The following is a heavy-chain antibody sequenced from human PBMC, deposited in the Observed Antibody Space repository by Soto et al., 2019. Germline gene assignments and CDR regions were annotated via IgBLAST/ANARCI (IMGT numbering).Heavy chain of an antibody. J-gene: IGHJ4*02. D-gene: IGHD6-13*01. V-gene: IGHV3-11*01. CDR3: ARAGNRRAAAYDY. Sequence: QVQLVESGGGLVKPGGSLRLSCATSGFTFSDYYMSWIRQAPGKGLEWVTSISPSGTTTHYADSVKGRFTISRDNTKNALHLQMNSLRAEDTTVYSCARAGNRRAAAYDYWGQGTLVTVSS. CDR1: GFTFSDYY. CDR2: ISPSGTTT.